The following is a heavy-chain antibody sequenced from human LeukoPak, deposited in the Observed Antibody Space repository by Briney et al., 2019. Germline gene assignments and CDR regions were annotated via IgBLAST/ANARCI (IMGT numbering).Heavy chain of an antibody. Sequence: GGSLRLSCGAWGFTLSNYEMNWVRHARGKGVEWVSYISTSRTTIYYAPSVKARFTISRANTQHSLYLQMNSLSAEDTAVYYCARGSGGSVWGQGTLVTVSS. CDR2: ISTSRTTI. CDR3: ARGSGGSV. D-gene: IGHD2-15*01. J-gene: IGHJ4*02. V-gene: IGHV3-48*03. CDR1: GFTLSNYE.